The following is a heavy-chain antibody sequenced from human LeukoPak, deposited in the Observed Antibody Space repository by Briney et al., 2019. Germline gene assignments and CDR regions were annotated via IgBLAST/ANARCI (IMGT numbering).Heavy chain of an antibody. J-gene: IGHJ4*02. V-gene: IGHV3-23*01. D-gene: IGHD2-8*02. CDR1: GFTFSSYA. Sequence: GGSLRLSCAASGFTFSSYAMSWVRQAPGKGLEWVSAISGSGGSTYYADSVKGRFTISRDNSKNTLYLQIDSLRAEDTAVYYCTKRAGGNLYDLDNWGQGTLVTVSS. CDR2: ISGSGGST. CDR3: TKRAGGNLYDLDN.